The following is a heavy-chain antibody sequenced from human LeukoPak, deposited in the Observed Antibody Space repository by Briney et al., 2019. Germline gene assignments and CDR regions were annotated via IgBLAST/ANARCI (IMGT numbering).Heavy chain of an antibody. CDR1: GGSFSGYY. CDR2: INHSGST. CDR3: ARGTGDLTPFDY. J-gene: IGHJ4*02. D-gene: IGHD2-21*02. Sequence: SETLSLTCAVYGGSFSGYYWSWIRQPPGKGLEWIEEINHSGSTNYNPSLKSRVTISVDTSKNQFSLKLSSVTAADTAVYYCARGTGDLTPFDYWGQGTLVTVSS. V-gene: IGHV4-34*01.